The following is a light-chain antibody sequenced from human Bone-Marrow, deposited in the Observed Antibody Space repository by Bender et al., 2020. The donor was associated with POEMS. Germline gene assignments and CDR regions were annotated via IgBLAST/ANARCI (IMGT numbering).Light chain of an antibody. J-gene: IGLJ3*02. CDR1: SSDVGTYRL. Sequence: QSALTQTASVSGSPGQSITISCTGTSSDVGTYRLVSWYQHLPGKAPKLMIYEGSKRPSGVSNRFSGSKSGNTASLTISGLRSEDEADYYCSSYTGSSTQVFGGGTKVTVL. CDR3: SSYTGSSTQV. V-gene: IGLV2-14*02. CDR2: EGS.